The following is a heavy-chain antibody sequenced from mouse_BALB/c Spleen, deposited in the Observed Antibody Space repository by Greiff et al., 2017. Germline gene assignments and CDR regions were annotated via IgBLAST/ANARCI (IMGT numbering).Heavy chain of an antibody. V-gene: IGHV3-6*02. CDR3: ASHGYGYYAMDY. J-gene: IGHJ4*01. D-gene: IGHD2-2*01. Sequence: EVKLVESGPGLVKPSQSLSLTCSVTGYSITSGYYWNWIRQFPGNKLEWMGYISYDGSNNYNPSLKNRISITRDTSKNQFFLKLNSVTTEDTATYYCASHGYGYYAMDYWGQGTSVTVSS. CDR1: GYSITSGYY. CDR2: ISYDGSN.